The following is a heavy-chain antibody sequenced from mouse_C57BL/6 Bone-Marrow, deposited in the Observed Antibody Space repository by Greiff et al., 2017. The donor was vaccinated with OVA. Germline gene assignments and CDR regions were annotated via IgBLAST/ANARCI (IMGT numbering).Heavy chain of an antibody. V-gene: IGHV1-61*01. CDR3: ARDGRYRAWFAY. CDR1: GYTFTSYW. CDR2: IYPSDSET. Sequence: QVHVKQPGAELVRPGSSVKLSCKASGYTFTSYWMDWVKQRPGQGLEWIGNIYPSDSETHYNQKFKDKATLTVDKSSSTAYMQLSSLTSEDSAVYYCARDGRYRAWFAYWGQGTLVTVSA. J-gene: IGHJ3*01. D-gene: IGHD1-1*01.